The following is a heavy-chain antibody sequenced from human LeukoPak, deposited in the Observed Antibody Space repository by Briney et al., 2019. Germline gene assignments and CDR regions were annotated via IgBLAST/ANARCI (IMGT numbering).Heavy chain of an antibody. J-gene: IGHJ4*02. D-gene: IGHD6-13*01. CDR2: IIPILGIA. CDR3: ARAPLGEQQLTDY. V-gene: IGHV1-69*04. CDR1: EGTFSSYA. Sequence: ASVKVSCKASEGTFSSYAISWVRQAPGQGLEWMGRIIPILGIANYAQKFQGRVTITADTSTSTAYMELRSLRSDDTAVYYCARAPLGEQQLTDYWGQGTLVTVSS.